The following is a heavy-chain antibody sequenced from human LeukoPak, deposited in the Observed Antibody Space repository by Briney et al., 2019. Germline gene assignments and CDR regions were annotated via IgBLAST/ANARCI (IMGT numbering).Heavy chain of an antibody. CDR3: ARDQYYDVSTYYEIDY. D-gene: IGHD3-22*01. V-gene: IGHV4-4*07. J-gene: IGHJ4*02. CDR1: GVSISSYY. CDR2: IYASGRT. Sequence: SETLSLTCTVSGVSISSYYWSWIRQPAGKGLEWIGRIYASGRTNYNPSLKSRVSMSVDTSNNQFSLKLRSVTAADTAVYYCARDQYYDVSTYYEIDYWGQGTLVTVSS.